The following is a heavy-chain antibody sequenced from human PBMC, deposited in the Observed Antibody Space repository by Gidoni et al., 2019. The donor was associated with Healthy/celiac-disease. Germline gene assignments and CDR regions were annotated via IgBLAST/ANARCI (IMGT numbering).Heavy chain of an antibody. CDR3: TTETTDIFFDY. J-gene: IGHJ4*02. D-gene: IGHD4-17*01. CDR1: GLTFSNVW. CDR2: IKSKTDGGTT. V-gene: IGHV3-15*01. Sequence: EVQLVASGGGCVKPGGSLGLSCAACGLTFSNVWMSWVRQAPGKGLEWVVRIKSKTDGGTTDYAAPVKGIFTISRDDSTNTLHLQMNSLNTADTAVYYCTTETTDIFFDYWGQGTLVTVSS.